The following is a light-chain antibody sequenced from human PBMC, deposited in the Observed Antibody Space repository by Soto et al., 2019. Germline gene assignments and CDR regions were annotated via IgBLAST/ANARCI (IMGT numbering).Light chain of an antibody. J-gene: IGLJ2*01. CDR3: AAWDDSLSGVV. CDR1: SSNIGSNY. Sequence: QSVLTQPPSASGTPGQRVTISCSGSSSNIGSNYVFWYQHLPGTAPKLLIYRNNQRPSGVPDRFSGSKSGTSASLAISGVRSEDETDYYCAAWDDSLSGVVFGGGTKQTVL. CDR2: RNN. V-gene: IGLV1-47*01.